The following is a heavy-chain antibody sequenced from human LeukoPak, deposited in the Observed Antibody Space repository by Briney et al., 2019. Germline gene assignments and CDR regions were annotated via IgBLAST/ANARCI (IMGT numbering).Heavy chain of an antibody. CDR1: GISYSRYW. Sequence: GGSLRLSCAASGISYSRYWMSWVRQAPGKGLEWVANINQDGSEENYVDSVKGRFTISRDNAEKSLYLQMNSLTAEDTAMYYCARDGGASSAQDFDHWGHGTLVIVSS. J-gene: IGHJ4*01. CDR2: INQDGSEE. CDR3: ARDGGASSAQDFDH. D-gene: IGHD3-10*01. V-gene: IGHV3-7*01.